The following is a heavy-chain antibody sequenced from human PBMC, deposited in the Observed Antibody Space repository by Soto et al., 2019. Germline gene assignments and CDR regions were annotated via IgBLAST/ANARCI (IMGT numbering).Heavy chain of an antibody. V-gene: IGHV4-34*01. D-gene: IGHD5-12*01. CDR3: ARVRASGYEGY. J-gene: IGHJ4*02. Sequence: QVQLQQWGAGLLKPSETLSLTCAVYGGSFSGYYWSWIRQPPGKGLEWIGEINHSGSTNYNPSLKSRVTISVDTSTNQFSLKLSSVTAADTAVYDCARVRASGYEGYWGQGTLVTVSS. CDR1: GGSFSGYY. CDR2: INHSGST.